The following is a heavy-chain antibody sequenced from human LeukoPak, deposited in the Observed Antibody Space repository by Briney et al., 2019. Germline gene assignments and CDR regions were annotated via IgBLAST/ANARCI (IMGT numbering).Heavy chain of an antibody. CDR3: AKGGNSSGYSATGDF. Sequence: PGGSLRLSCVASGFTFSRHAMSWVRQAPGKGLEWVSTISGTGVRTFYADSVMGRFTISRDNSKNTLYLQMNSLRAEDPAVYYCAKGGNSSGYSATGDFWGQRTLVTLSS. CDR1: GFTFSRHA. J-gene: IGHJ4*02. D-gene: IGHD3-22*01. CDR2: ISGTGVRT. V-gene: IGHV3-23*01.